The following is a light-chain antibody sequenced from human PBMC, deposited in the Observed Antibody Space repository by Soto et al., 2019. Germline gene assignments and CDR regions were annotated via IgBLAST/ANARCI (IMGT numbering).Light chain of an antibody. J-gene: IGLJ1*01. CDR2: EVT. Sequence: QSVLTQPPSASWSPGQSVTISCTVTSSDVGGYDYVSWYQQHPCKAPKLMIYEVTIRPSGVSDRFSGSKSGNTASLTVSGLQAEDEADYYCSSYTGGNPSYVFGTGTKV. V-gene: IGLV2-8*01. CDR1: SSDVGGYDY. CDR3: SSYTGGNPSYV.